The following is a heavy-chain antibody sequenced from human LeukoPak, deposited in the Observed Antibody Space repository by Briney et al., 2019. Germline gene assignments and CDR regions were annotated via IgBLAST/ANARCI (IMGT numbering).Heavy chain of an antibody. CDR2: TKSNNDGGTT. Sequence: GGSLRLSCAASGFIFNKAWMNWVRQAPGKGPEWVGRTKSNNDGGTTDYASPVEGRFIISRDDSKNTIYLQMNRLIIDDTAIYYCTPVMVEDRGFWGQGTLVTVSS. CDR1: GFIFNKAW. D-gene: IGHD2-21*01. J-gene: IGHJ4*02. CDR3: TPVMVEDRGF. V-gene: IGHV3-15*01.